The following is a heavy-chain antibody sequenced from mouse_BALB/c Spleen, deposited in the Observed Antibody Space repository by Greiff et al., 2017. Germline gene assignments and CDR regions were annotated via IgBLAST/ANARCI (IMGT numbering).Heavy chain of an antibody. CDR2: IYPSDSYT. CDR3: TRSDYGSSPFAY. D-gene: IGHD1-1*01. V-gene: IGHV1-69*02. Sequence: QVQLQQSGAELVRPGASVKLSCKASGYTFTSYWINWVKQRPGQGLEWIGNIYPSDSYTNYNQKFKDKATLTVDKSSSTAYMQLSSPTSEDSAVYYCTRSDYGSSPFAYWGQGTLVTVSA. J-gene: IGHJ3*01. CDR1: GYTFTSYW.